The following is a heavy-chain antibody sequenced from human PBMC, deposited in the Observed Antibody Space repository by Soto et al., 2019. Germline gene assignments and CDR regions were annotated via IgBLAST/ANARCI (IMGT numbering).Heavy chain of an antibody. J-gene: IGHJ6*02. CDR1: GGTFSSYT. CDR3: ARDTQYRFTTAAHYYGMDV. D-gene: IGHD2-21*02. Sequence: QVQLVQSGAEVKKPGSSVKVSCKASGGTFSSYTISWVRQAPGQGLEWMGRIIPILGIANYPQKFRGRVTITANTSTSIAYVELGSVTDEETGVYSCARDTQYRFTTAAHYYGMDVCGQGTTVTVSS. CDR2: IIPILGIA. V-gene: IGHV1-69*08.